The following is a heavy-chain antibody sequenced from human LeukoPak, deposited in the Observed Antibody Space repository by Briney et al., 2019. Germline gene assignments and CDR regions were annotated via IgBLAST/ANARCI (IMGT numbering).Heavy chain of an antibody. J-gene: IGHJ1*01. CDR2: IYYRGST. CDR3: ARELSSSGYFQH. CDR1: GGSISSYY. V-gene: IGHV4-59*12. Sequence: PSETLSLTCTVSGGSISSYYWSWIRQPPGKGLEWIGYIYYRGSTNYNPSLKSRVTISVDTSKNQFSLKLSSVTAADTAVYYCARELSSSGYFQHWGQGTLVTVSS. D-gene: IGHD6-6*01.